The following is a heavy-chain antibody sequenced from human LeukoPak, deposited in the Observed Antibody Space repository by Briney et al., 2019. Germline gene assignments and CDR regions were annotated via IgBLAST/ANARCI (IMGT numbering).Heavy chain of an antibody. D-gene: IGHD3-22*01. Sequence: SVKVSCKASGGTFSSYAISWVRQAPGQGLEWMGGIIPIFGTANYAQKFQGRVTITADESTSTAYMELSSLRSEDTAVYYCARDRLAAPIDYYYDSSGSFDYWGQGTLVTVSS. V-gene: IGHV1-69*13. CDR3: ARDRLAAPIDYYYDSSGSFDY. J-gene: IGHJ4*02. CDR2: IIPIFGTA. CDR1: GGTFSSYA.